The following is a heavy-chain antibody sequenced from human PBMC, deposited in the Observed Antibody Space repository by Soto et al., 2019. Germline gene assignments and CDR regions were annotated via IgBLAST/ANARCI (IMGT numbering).Heavy chain of an antibody. CDR3: ATIKGVYCSGGRCCRDGYDI. V-gene: IGHV3-23*01. J-gene: IGHJ3*02. Sequence: PGGSLRLSCAASGFTFSSYVVTWVRQAPGKGLECVSTIGGRGITTYYADSVKGRFTISRDNSRNTLYLQMDSLRAEDTAVYFCATIKGVYCSGGRCCRDGYDIWGQGTMVTVSS. CDR1: GFTFSSYV. CDR2: IGGRGITT. D-gene: IGHD2-15*01.